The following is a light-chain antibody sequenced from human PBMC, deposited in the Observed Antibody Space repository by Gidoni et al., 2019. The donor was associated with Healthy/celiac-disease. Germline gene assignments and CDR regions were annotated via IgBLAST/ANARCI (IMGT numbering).Light chain of an antibody. V-gene: IGKV3-11*01. CDR3: QQRSNWPPWT. Sequence: ENVVTKASANLSLSPGEIATLSCRASQSGNSYLAWYQQKPGQAPRLLIYDASNRATGIPARFSGSGSGTDFTLTISSLEPEDFAVYYCQQRSNWPPWTFGQXTKVEIK. J-gene: IGKJ1*01. CDR2: DAS. CDR1: QSGNSY.